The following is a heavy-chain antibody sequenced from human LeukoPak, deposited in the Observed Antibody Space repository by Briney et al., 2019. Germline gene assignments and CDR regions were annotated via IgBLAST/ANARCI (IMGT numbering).Heavy chain of an antibody. CDR3: ARVSGGYRYCSGGSCYFYFDY. D-gene: IGHD2-15*01. CDR1: GGSISSYY. Sequence: SETLSLTCTVSGGSISSYYWSWIRQPPGKGLEWIGYIYYSGSTNYNPSLKSRVTISVDTSKNQFSLKLSSVTAADTAVYYCARVSGGYRYCSGGSCYFYFDYWGQGTLVTVSS. J-gene: IGHJ4*02. CDR2: IYYSGST. V-gene: IGHV4-59*01.